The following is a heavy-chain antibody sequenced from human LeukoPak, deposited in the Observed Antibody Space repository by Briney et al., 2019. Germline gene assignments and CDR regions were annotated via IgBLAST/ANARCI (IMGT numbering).Heavy chain of an antibody. V-gene: IGHV3-53*01. Sequence: GGSLRLSCAASGFTVSTNYMSWVRQAPGKGLGWVSVFYSGGTPYNADSVKGRFTISRDNSKSTLYLQMNSLRAEDTAVYYCARSNPHHGLDVWGLGTTVTVSS. D-gene: IGHD1-14*01. CDR1: GFTVSTNY. CDR2: FYSGGTP. CDR3: ARSNPHHGLDV. J-gene: IGHJ6*02.